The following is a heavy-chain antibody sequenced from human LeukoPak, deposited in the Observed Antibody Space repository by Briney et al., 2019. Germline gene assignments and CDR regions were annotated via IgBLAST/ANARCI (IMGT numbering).Heavy chain of an antibody. CDR2: ISSSSSYI. V-gene: IGHV3-21*01. J-gene: IGHJ4*02. CDR3: ASGDLTAAVFDY. D-gene: IGHD6-13*01. CDR1: GFTFSSYS. Sequence: PGGSLRLSCAASGFTFSSYSMNWVRQAPGKGLEWVSSISSSSSYIYYADSVKGRFTISRDNAKNSLYLQMNCLRAEDTAVYYCASGDLTAAVFDYWGQGTLVTVSS.